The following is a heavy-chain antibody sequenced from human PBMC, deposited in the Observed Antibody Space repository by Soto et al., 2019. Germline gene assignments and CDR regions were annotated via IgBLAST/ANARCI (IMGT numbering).Heavy chain of an antibody. CDR3: ARDMETETLYCYYGMDV. D-gene: IGHD1-1*01. CDR2: IYHSGST. Sequence: PSETLSLTCAVSGGSISSSNWWSWVRQPPGKGLEWIGEIYHSGSTNYNPSLKSRVTISVDKSKNQFSLKLSSVTAADTAVYYCARDMETETLYCYYGMDVWGQGTTVTVSS. J-gene: IGHJ6*02. V-gene: IGHV4-4*02. CDR1: GGSISSSNW.